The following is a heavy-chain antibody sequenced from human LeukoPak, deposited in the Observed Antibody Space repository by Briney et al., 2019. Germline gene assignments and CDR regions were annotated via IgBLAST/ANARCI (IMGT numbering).Heavy chain of an antibody. CDR2: IYYSGST. D-gene: IGHD2-21*02. V-gene: IGHV4-39*01. J-gene: IGHJ2*01. Sequence: SETLSLTCAVSGGSISSSSYYWGWIRQPPGKGLEWIGSIYYSGSTYYNPSLKSRVTISVDTSKNQFSLKLSSVTAADTAVYYCARHERVYCGGDCYSYWYFDLWGRGTLVTVSS. CDR1: GGSISSSSYY. CDR3: ARHERVYCGGDCYSYWYFDL.